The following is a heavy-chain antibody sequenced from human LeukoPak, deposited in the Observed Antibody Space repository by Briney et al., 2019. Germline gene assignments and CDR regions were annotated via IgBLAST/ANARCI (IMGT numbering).Heavy chain of an antibody. CDR1: GGSFSGYY. CDR2: INHSGST. CDR3: ARSPGYCSGGSCYPVAYYFDY. Sequence: SETLSLTCAVYGGSFSGYYWSWIRQPPGKGLEWIGEINHSGSTNYNPSLKSRDTISVDTSKNQFSLKLSSVTAADTAVYYCARSPGYCSGGSCYPVAYYFDYWGQGTLVTVSS. D-gene: IGHD2-15*01. V-gene: IGHV4-34*01. J-gene: IGHJ4*02.